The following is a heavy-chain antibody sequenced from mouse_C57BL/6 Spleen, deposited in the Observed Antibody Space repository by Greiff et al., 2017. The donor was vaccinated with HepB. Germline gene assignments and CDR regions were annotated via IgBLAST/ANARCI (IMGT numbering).Heavy chain of an antibody. CDR2: IYPRDGST. V-gene: IGHV1-78*01. CDR1: GYTFTDHT. J-gene: IGHJ3*01. CDR3: ARPDYYGSSWFAY. D-gene: IGHD1-1*01. Sequence: VQLQESDAELVKPGASVKISCKVSGYTFTDHTIHWMKQRPEQGLEWIGYIYPRDGSTKYNEKFKGKATLTADKSSSTAYMQLNSLTSEDSAVYFCARPDYYGSSWFAYWGQGTLVTVSA.